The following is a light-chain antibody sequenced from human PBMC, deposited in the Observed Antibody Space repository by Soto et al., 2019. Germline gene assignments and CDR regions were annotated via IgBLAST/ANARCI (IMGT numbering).Light chain of an antibody. V-gene: IGKV3-15*01. CDR1: QSVSSD. Sequence: EIEMTQSPATLSVSPGERATLSCWASQSVSSDLAWYQQGPGQAPRLLIYGASSRATGIPARFSGSGSGTEFTLIISSLQSEDFAVYYCHQYGTSPQTFGQGTKVDIK. CDR2: GAS. J-gene: IGKJ1*01. CDR3: HQYGTSPQT.